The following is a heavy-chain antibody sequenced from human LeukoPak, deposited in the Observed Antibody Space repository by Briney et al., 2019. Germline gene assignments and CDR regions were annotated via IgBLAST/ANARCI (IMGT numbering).Heavy chain of an antibody. V-gene: IGHV3-43*01. CDR3: AKGLGIRGYYYYYMDV. CDR2: ISWDGGST. J-gene: IGHJ6*03. Sequence: PGGSLRLSCAASGFTLSDYWMYWVRQAPGKGLVWVSLISWDGGSTYYADSVKGRFTISRDNSKNSLYLQMNSLRTEDTALYYCAKGLGIRGYYYYYMDVWGKGTTVTVSS. CDR1: GFTLSDYW. D-gene: IGHD7-27*01.